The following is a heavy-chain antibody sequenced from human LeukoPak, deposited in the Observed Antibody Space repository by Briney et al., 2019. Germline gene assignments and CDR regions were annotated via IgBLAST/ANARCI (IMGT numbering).Heavy chain of an antibody. J-gene: IGHJ4*02. D-gene: IGHD4-17*01. Sequence: SETLSLTCAVYGGSFSGYYWSWIRQPPGKGLEWIGEINHSGSTNYNPSLKSRVTISVDTSKNQFSLKLSSVTAADTAVYYCARDVVGTYGGYAHDYWGQGTLVTVSS. CDR2: INHSGST. CDR3: ARDVVGTYGGYAHDY. V-gene: IGHV4-34*01. CDR1: GGSFSGYY.